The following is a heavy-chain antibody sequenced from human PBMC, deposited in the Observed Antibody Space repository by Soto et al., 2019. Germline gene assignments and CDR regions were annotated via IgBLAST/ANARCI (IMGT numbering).Heavy chain of an antibody. J-gene: IGHJ4*02. CDR1: GFTFSSYG. Sequence: GSLRLSCAASGFTFSSYGMHWVRQAPGKGLEWVAVIWYDGSNKYYADSVKGRFTISRDNSKNTLYLQMNSLRAEDTAVYYCAREIAAAGTGVDYWGQGTLVTVSS. V-gene: IGHV3-33*01. CDR3: AREIAAAGTGVDY. D-gene: IGHD6-13*01. CDR2: IWYDGSNK.